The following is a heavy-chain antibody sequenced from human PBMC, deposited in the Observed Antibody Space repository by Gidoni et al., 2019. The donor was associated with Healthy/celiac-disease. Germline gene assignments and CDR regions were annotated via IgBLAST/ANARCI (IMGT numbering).Heavy chain of an antibody. Sequence: QVPLQQWGAGLLKPSATLSLTCAVYGASFSVYYWSWISQPPGKGLELIGESNHSGRTNYNPSLKSRVTISVDTSKKQFSRKLSSVTAADTDVEYCARGKTWKGGRGMDSSGWYYPLGYDMDVWGKGTTVTVSS. CDR2: SNHSGRT. CDR1: GASFSVYY. J-gene: IGHJ6*03. V-gene: IGHV4-34*01. CDR3: ARGKTWKGGRGMDSSGWYYPLGYDMDV. D-gene: IGHD6-19*01.